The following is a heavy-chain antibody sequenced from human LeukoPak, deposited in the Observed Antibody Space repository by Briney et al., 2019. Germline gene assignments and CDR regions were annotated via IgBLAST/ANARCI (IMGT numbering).Heavy chain of an antibody. Sequence: SETLSLTCTVSGGSISSYYWSWIRQPPGKGLEWIGYIYYSGSTNYNPSLKSRVTISVDTSKNRFSLKLNSVTAADTAVYYCARDKGYSYGPERVFDYWGQGTLVTVSS. CDR2: IYYSGST. CDR1: GGSISSYY. CDR3: ARDKGYSYGPERVFDY. D-gene: IGHD5-18*01. J-gene: IGHJ4*02. V-gene: IGHV4-59*01.